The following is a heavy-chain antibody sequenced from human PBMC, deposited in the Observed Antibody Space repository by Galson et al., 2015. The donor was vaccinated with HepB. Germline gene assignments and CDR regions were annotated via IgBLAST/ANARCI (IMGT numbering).Heavy chain of an antibody. D-gene: IGHD6-19*01. CDR3: ARLAGSGLFSSSDY. CDR2: IYPGDSDT. V-gene: IGHV5-51*03. Sequence: QSGAEVKKPGESLKISCNGSGYSCTSYWIVWVRQMPGKGLECMGIIYPGDSDTRYSPAFQGQVTISADKSISTAYLQWSSLKASATAMYYCARLAGSGLFSSSDYWGQGTLVTVSS. CDR1: GYSCTSYW. J-gene: IGHJ4*02.